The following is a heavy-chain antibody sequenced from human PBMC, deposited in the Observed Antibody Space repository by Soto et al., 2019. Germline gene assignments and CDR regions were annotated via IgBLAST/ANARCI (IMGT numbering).Heavy chain of an antibody. J-gene: IGHJ3*02. Sequence: QVQLVESGGGVVQPGRSLRLSCAASGFTFSSYAMHWVRQAPGKGLEWVAVISYDGSNKYYADSVKGRFTISRDNSKNTLYLQMNSLRAEDTAVYYCANEWGPLERAFDIWGQGTMVTVSS. CDR1: GFTFSSYA. CDR3: ANEWGPLERAFDI. D-gene: IGHD3-16*01. CDR2: ISYDGSNK. V-gene: IGHV3-30-3*02.